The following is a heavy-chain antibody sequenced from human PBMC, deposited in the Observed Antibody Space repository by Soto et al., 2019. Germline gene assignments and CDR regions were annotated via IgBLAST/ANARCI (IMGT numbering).Heavy chain of an antibody. J-gene: IGHJ4*02. CDR1: GVTVSSNY. V-gene: IGHV3-66*01. Sequence: PGGSLRLSCAASGVTVSSNYMSWVRQAPGKGLKWVSVIYSGGSTYYADSVKGRFTISRDNSKNSLYLQMNSLRTEDTAVYYCARGTWGPHYWGQGTLVTVSS. CDR2: IYSGGST. D-gene: IGHD3-16*01. CDR3: ARGTWGPHY.